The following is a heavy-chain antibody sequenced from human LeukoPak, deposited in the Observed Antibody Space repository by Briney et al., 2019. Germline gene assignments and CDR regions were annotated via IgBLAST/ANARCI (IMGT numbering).Heavy chain of an antibody. D-gene: IGHD3-22*01. Sequence: PSETLSLTCTVSGGSISSTSYYWGWIRQPPGKGLEWIGSIYYSGSTYYNPSLKSRVTISVDTSRNQFSLKLSSVTAADTAVYYCARRGPMRQPNWFDPWGQETLVTVSS. CDR2: IYYSGST. J-gene: IGHJ5*02. CDR3: ARRGPMRQPNWFDP. CDR1: GGSISSTSYY. V-gene: IGHV4-39*01.